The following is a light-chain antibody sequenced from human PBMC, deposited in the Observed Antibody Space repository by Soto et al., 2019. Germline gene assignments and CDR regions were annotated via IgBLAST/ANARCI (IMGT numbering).Light chain of an antibody. CDR3: QHYNSYSEA. CDR2: KAS. V-gene: IGKV1-5*03. Sequence: IQMTQSPCTLSASVGDRVTITCRASHSISSWLAWYQQKPGKAPKLLIYKASTLKSGVPSRFSGSGSGTEFTLTITSLQPDDFATYYCQHYNSYSEAFGQGTKVDIK. CDR1: HSISSW. J-gene: IGKJ1*01.